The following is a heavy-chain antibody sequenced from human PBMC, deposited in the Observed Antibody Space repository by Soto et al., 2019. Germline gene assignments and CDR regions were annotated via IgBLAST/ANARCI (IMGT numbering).Heavy chain of an antibody. V-gene: IGHV3-11*01. CDR3: VREVPGPDFYYYMDV. J-gene: IGHJ6*03. CDR1: GFTFSDYY. Sequence: GGSLRLSCAASGFTFSDYYMSWIRQAPGKGLEWVSYISSSGSTIYYADSVKGRFTISRDNAKNSLYLQMNSLRAEDTAVYYCVREVPGPDFYYYMDVWGKGTTVTVSS. CDR2: ISSSGSTI.